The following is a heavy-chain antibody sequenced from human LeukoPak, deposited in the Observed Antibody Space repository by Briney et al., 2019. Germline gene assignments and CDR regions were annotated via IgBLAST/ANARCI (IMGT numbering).Heavy chain of an antibody. V-gene: IGHV3-33*06. CDR3: AKESYDFWSGYSFDY. Sequence: GGSLRLSCAASGFTFSSYGMHWVRQAPGKGLEWVAVIWYDGSNKYYADSVKGRFTISRDNSKNTLYLQMNSLRAEDTAAYYCAKESYDFWSGYSFDYWGQGTLVTVSS. CDR1: GFTFSSYG. CDR2: IWYDGSNK. J-gene: IGHJ4*02. D-gene: IGHD3-3*01.